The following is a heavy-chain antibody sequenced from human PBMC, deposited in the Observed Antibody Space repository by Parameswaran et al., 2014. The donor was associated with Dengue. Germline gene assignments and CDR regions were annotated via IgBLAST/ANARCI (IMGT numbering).Heavy chain of an antibody. Sequence: WIRQPPGKGLEWIGSIYYSGSTYYNPSLKSRVTISVDTSKNQFSLKLSSVTAADTAVYYCAREKANWDIVATKEFDYWGQGTLVTVSS. V-gene: IGHV4-39*07. CDR3: AREKANWDIVATKEFDY. D-gene: IGHD5-12*01. CDR2: IYYSGST. J-gene: IGHJ4*02.